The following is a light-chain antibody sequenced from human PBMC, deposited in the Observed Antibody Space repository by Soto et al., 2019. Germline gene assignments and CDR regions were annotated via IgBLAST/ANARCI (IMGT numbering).Light chain of an antibody. J-gene: IGLJ1*01. CDR2: STS. CDR3: LLYYGGAYV. CDR1: TGAVTSGYY. V-gene: IGLV7-43*01. Sequence: QAVVTQEPSLTVSPGGTVTLTYASSTGAVTSGYYPNWFQQKPGQAPRPLIYSTSNKHSWTPARFSGSLLGGKAALTLSGVQPEDEAEYYCLLYYGGAYVFGTGTKVTVL.